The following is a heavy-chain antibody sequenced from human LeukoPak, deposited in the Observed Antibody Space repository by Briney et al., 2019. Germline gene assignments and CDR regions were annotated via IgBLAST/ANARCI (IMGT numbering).Heavy chain of an antibody. V-gene: IGHV1-2*02. D-gene: IGHD1-26*01. CDR1: GYTFTGYY. J-gene: IGHJ3*02. Sequence: GASVKVSCKASGYTFTGYYMHWVRQAPGQGLEWMGWINPNSGGTNYAQKLQGRVTMTTDTSTSTAYMELRSLRSDDTAVYYCARVFGIVGATATFDIWGQGTMVTVSS. CDR3: ARVFGIVGATATFDI. CDR2: INPNSGGT.